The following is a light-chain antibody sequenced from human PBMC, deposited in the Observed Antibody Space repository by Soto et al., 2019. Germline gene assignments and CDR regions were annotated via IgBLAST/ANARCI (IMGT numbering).Light chain of an antibody. CDR3: QQYYTTPRT. CDR2: RAS. V-gene: IGKV4-1*01. Sequence: DIVMTQSPDSLTVSLGERATINCKSSQSVFYDSKKKKYLTWYQVKPGQPPKLLFYRASTRASGVPDRFSGSGSGTDFTLTISSLQAEDVAVYYCQQYYTTPRTFGQGTKVEIK. J-gene: IGKJ1*01. CDR1: QSVFYDSKKKKY.